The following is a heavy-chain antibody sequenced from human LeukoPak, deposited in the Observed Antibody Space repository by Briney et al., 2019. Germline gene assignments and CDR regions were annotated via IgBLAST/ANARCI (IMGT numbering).Heavy chain of an antibody. CDR3: VRDGSFGLDF. D-gene: IGHD1-26*01. CDR2: ISTGSTYV. Sequence: GGSLSLSCAASGFSFSTYRMHWVRQAPGEGLEWVSSISTGSTYVYYADSVKGRFTISRDKTKNSLYLQMNTLRAEDTAVYYCVRDGSFGLDFWGQGTLVTVSS. V-gene: IGHV3-21*01. CDR1: GFSFSTYR. J-gene: IGHJ4*02.